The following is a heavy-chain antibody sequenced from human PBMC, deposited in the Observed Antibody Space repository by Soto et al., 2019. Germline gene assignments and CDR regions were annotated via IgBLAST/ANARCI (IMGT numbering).Heavy chain of an antibody. D-gene: IGHD7-27*01. V-gene: IGHV4-30-4*01. CDR2: IFDSGTT. J-gene: IGHJ4*02. Sequence: SETLSLTCTVSGGSISSGDYYWSWIRQPPGKGLEWIGYIFDSGTTYTNPSLRNQVAISLDTSKKHFSLTLSSVTAADTAVYYCARGPSGDKVHYWGQGALVTVS. CDR3: ARGPSGDKVHY. CDR1: GGSISSGDYY.